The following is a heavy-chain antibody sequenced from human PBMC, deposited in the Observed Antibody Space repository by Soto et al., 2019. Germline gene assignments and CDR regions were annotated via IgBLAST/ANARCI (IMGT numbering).Heavy chain of an antibody. Sequence: SETLSLTCAVYGGSFSGYYWSWIRQPPGKGLEWIGEINHSGSTNYNPSLKSRVTISVDTSKNQFSLKLSSVTAADTAVYYCARGRGYSYGYGMDVWGQGTTVTISS. D-gene: IGHD5-18*01. CDR3: ARGRGYSYGYGMDV. CDR2: INHSGST. CDR1: GGSFSGYY. V-gene: IGHV4-34*01. J-gene: IGHJ6*02.